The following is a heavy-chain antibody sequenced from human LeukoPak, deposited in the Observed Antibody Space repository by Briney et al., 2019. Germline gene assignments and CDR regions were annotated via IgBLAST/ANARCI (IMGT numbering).Heavy chain of an antibody. D-gene: IGHD3-9*01. CDR3: ARDLYDIGLDY. CDR1: GGSVSSGGYY. CDR2: IYYSGST. V-gene: IGHV4-31*03. Sequence: SETLSLTCTVSGGSVSSGGYYWSWIRQHPGKGLEWIGYIYYSGSTYYNPSLKSRVTISVDTSENQFSLNLSSVTAADTAVYFCARDLYDIGLDYWGQGTLVTVSS. J-gene: IGHJ4*02.